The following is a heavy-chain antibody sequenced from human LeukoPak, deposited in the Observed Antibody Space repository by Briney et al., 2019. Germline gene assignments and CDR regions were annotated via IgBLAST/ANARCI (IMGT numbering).Heavy chain of an antibody. Sequence: PSETLSLTCTVSGGSISSSSYYWGWIRQPPGKGLEWVSAISGTGGTTYYADSVKGRFTISRDNSKNTLYLQMNSLRAEDTAVYYCAKNGDRGAYCSGGSCYPYYYYYMDVWGKGTTVTISS. CDR2: ISGTGGTT. CDR1: GGSISSSSYY. CDR3: AKNGDRGAYCSGGSCYPYYYYYMDV. D-gene: IGHD2-15*01. V-gene: IGHV3-23*01. J-gene: IGHJ6*03.